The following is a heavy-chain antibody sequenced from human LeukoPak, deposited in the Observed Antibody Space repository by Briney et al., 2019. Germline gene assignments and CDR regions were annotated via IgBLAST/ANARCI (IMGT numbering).Heavy chain of an antibody. D-gene: IGHD3-10*01. CDR1: GFTFSSYS. Sequence: QSGGSLTLSCAASGFTFSSYSMKWVRQAPGKGLEWVSYISSSSSTIYYADSVKGRFTISRDNAKNTLYLQMNSLRAEDTAVYYCARDTQWGELFRNAFDIWGQGTMVTVSS. V-gene: IGHV3-48*01. CDR2: ISSSSSTI. CDR3: ARDTQWGELFRNAFDI. J-gene: IGHJ3*02.